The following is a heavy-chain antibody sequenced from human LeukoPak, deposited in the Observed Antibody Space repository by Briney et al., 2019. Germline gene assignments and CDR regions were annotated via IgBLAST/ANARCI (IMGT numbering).Heavy chain of an antibody. D-gene: IGHD6-6*01. CDR2: ISSSSSYI. CDR3: ARDSFGSSSSDYFDY. V-gene: IGHV3-21*01. CDR1: GFTFSSYR. Sequence: PGGSLRLSCAASGFTFSSYRMNWVRQAPGKGLEWVSSISSSSSYIYYADSVKGRFTISRDNAKNSLYLQMNSLRAEDTAVYYCARDSFGSSSSDYFDYWGQGTLVTVSS. J-gene: IGHJ4*02.